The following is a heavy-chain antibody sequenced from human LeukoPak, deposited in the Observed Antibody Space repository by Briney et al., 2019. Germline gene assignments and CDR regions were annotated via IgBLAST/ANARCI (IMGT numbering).Heavy chain of an antibody. CDR3: ARIGYRSSSFDY. V-gene: IGHV3-30*03. CDR1: GFTLISHG. Sequence: GGSLRLSCAASGFTLISHGMHWVRQAPGKGLEWVALISYDGTIKYYAGSVKGRFTISRDNSKNTLYLQMNSLRAEDTAVYYCARIGYRSSSFDYWGQGILVTVSS. J-gene: IGHJ4*02. D-gene: IGHD6-6*01. CDR2: ISYDGTIK.